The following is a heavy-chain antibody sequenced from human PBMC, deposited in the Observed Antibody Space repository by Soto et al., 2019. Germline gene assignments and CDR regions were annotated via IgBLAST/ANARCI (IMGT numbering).Heavy chain of an antibody. Sequence: PSETLSLTCTVSGDSISTYYWSWIRQPPGKGLEWIGYIYYSGSTNYNPSLKSRVTISVDTSKNQFSLKVSSVTAADTAVYYCARATVTKNNWYFDLWGRGTLVTVSS. CDR1: GDSISTYY. CDR3: ARATVTKNNWYFDL. D-gene: IGHD4-17*01. CDR2: IYYSGST. J-gene: IGHJ2*01. V-gene: IGHV4-59*12.